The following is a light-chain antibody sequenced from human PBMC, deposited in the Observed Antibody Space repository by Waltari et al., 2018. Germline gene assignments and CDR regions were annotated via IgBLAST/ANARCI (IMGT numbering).Light chain of an antibody. J-gene: IGLJ2*01. Sequence: QSVLTQPPSVSAAPGQKVTISCSGSSSNIGNNFVSWYQQFPGTAPKLLIYDNNKRPSGIPDLFSGSKSDTSATLGITGLQTGDEADYYCGTWDSSLSAVVFGGGTKLTVL. V-gene: IGLV1-51*01. CDR1: SSNIGNNF. CDR3: GTWDSSLSAVV. CDR2: DNN.